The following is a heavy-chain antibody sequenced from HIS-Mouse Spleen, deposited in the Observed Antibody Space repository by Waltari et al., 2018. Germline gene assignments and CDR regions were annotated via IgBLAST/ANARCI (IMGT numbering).Heavy chain of an antibody. CDR1: GDTFTSYG. CDR2: SSAYNGNT. V-gene: IGHV1-18*01. D-gene: IGHD3-22*01. CDR3: ARDRSDYYDSSGYWYFDY. J-gene: IGHJ4*02. Sequence: QVQLVQSGAEVKKPGASVKVSCKASGDTFTSYGISWVRQASGQGLEWMGWSSAYNGNTNYAQRLQGRVTMTTDTSTSTAYMELRSLRSDDTAVYYCARDRSDYYDSSGYWYFDYWGQGTLVTVSS.